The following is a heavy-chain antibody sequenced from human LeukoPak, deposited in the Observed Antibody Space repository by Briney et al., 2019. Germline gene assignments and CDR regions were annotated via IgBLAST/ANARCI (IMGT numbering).Heavy chain of an antibody. J-gene: IGHJ3*02. Sequence: GGSLRLSCAPSGFTFSTYWMSWVRQAPGKGLEWVANIKQDGNEKYYVDSVKGRFTISRDNAKNSLYLQMNSPRAEDTAVYYCARNFAEFDIWGQGTMVTVSS. V-gene: IGHV3-7*04. CDR2: IKQDGNEK. CDR3: ARNFAEFDI. CDR1: GFTFSTYW.